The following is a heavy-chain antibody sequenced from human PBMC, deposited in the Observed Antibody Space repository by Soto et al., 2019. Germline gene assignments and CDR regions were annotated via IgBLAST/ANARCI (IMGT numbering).Heavy chain of an antibody. Sequence: SGPTLVNPTQTLPLTCTFSGFSFTTSGATVGWIRQPPGKALEWLALIYWDDTKRYSPSLTSRLTITKDTSKNQVVLTMANMDPVDTATYYCIRYHYHDRSFDFWGQGTLVTVSS. V-gene: IGHV2-5*02. CDR2: IYWDDTK. J-gene: IGHJ4*02. CDR3: IRYHYHDRSFDF. CDR1: GFSFTTSGAT. D-gene: IGHD3-22*01.